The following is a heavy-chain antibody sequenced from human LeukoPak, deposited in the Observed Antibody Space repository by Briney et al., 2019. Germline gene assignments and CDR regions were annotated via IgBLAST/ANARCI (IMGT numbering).Heavy chain of an antibody. J-gene: IGHJ6*03. D-gene: IGHD4/OR15-4a*01. CDR3: ARDRRLWNMDV. CDR1: GFTFNTYW. Sequence: GGSLRLSCAACGFTFNTYWMTWVRQAPGKGLEWVANIKHDGSEKNYADSVKGLFTISRDNAMNTLYLQMNSLRAEDTAVYYCARDRRLWNMDVWGTGTTVTISS. V-gene: IGHV3-7*01. CDR2: IKHDGSEK.